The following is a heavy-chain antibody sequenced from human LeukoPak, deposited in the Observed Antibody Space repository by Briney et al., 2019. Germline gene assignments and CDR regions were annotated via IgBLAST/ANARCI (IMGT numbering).Heavy chain of an antibody. Sequence: GGSLRLSCAASRFTFSSYGMHWVRQAPGKGLEWVAFIRYDGSNKFYADSVKGRFTISRDNSKNTLYLQMNSLRLEDTAVYYCAKPGSTSFDFWRQGTLLTVSP. CDR2: IRYDGSNK. V-gene: IGHV3-30*02. J-gene: IGHJ4*02. D-gene: IGHD2-2*01. CDR1: RFTFSSYG. CDR3: AKPGSTSFDF.